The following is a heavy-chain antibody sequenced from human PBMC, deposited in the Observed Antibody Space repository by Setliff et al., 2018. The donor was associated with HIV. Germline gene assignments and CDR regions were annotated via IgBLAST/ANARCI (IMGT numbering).Heavy chain of an antibody. V-gene: IGHV3-33*03. CDR3: AAQGVL. J-gene: IGHJ4*02. CDR1: GFTFSSYV. CDR2: MPTGGTTT. Sequence: GGSLRLSCAATGFTFSSYVLHWVRQAPGKGLEWVAVMPTGGTTTYYGDSVKGRFTISRDNAKNSVHLQMNSLRVEDTAVYFCAAQGVLWGQGTQVTVSS.